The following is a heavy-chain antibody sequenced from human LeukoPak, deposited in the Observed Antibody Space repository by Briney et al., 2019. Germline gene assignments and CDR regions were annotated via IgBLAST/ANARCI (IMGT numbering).Heavy chain of an antibody. CDR3: AAAGTFIRYFDY. V-gene: IGHV3-23*01. CDR1: GFTFSSYA. CDR2: ISGSGGST. Sequence: GGSLRRSCAASGFTFSSYAMSWVRQAPGKGLEWVSAISGSGGSTYYADSVKGRFTISRDNSKNTLYLQMNSLRAEDTAVYYCAAAGTFIRYFDYWGQGTLVTVSS. D-gene: IGHD6-13*01. J-gene: IGHJ4*02.